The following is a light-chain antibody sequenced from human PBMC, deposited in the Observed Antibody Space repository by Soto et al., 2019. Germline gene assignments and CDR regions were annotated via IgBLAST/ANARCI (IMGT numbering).Light chain of an antibody. CDR2: GAS. CDR3: QQYASSPT. V-gene: IGKV3-20*01. J-gene: IGKJ1*01. Sequence: EIVLTQSPDTLSLSPGERATLSCRASQSVNNKFLAWYQQKPGQAPRNLMYGASIRATGIPDWFSASGSGTDFTLTISRLEPEDFEVFDCQQYASSPTFGQRTEVEIK. CDR1: QSVNNKF.